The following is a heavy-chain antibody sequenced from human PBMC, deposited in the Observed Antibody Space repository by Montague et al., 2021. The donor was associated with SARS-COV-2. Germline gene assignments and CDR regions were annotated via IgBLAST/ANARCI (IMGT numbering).Heavy chain of an antibody. Sequence: SETLSLTCTVSGASISSRSYYWGWIRQPPGQGLEWIGFKYYSGSTYYNPTLKSRVTISGDTSKNQFSLKLSSVTAADTAVYYGATLPSCITIFGVVQGYDFDDWGQGTLVTVSS. CDR2: KYYSGST. D-gene: IGHD3-3*01. V-gene: IGHV4-39*01. CDR3: ATLPSCITIFGVVQGYDFDD. J-gene: IGHJ4*02. CDR1: GASISSRSYY.